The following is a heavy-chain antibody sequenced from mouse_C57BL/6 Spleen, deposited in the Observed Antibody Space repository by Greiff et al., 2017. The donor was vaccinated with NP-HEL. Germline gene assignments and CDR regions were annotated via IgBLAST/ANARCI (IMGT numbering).Heavy chain of an antibody. V-gene: IGHV5-6*01. CDR2: ISSGGSYT. D-gene: IGHD3-2*02. CDR3: ARHDSSGFYFDY. Sequence: EVQVVESGGDLVKPGGSLKLSCAASGFTFSSYGMSWVRQTPDKRLEWVATISSGGSYTYYPDSVKGRFTISRDNAKNTLYLQMSSLKSEDTAMYYCARHDSSGFYFDYWGQGTTLTVSS. J-gene: IGHJ2*01. CDR1: GFTFSSYG.